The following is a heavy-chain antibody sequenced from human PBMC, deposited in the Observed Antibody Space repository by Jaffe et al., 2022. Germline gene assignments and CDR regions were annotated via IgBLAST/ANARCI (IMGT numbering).Heavy chain of an antibody. Sequence: QVQLVQSGAEVKKPGASVKVSCKASGYTFTSYYMHWVRQAPGQGLEWMGIINPSGGSTSYAQKFQGRVTMTRDTSTSTVYMELSSLRSEDTAVYYCARAYGSGRKGYYYYYMDVWGKGTTVTVSS. CDR2: INPSGGST. CDR3: ARAYGSGRKGYYYYYMDV. CDR1: GYTFTSYY. V-gene: IGHV1-46*01. J-gene: IGHJ6*03. D-gene: IGHD3-10*01.